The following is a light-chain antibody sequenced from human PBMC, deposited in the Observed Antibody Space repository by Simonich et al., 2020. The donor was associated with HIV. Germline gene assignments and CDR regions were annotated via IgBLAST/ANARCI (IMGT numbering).Light chain of an antibody. CDR3: CSYAGSYTWV. CDR1: SSDVGGYNY. CDR2: DVS. V-gene: IGLV2-11*01. J-gene: IGLJ3*02. Sequence: QSALTQPASVSGSPGQSITISCTGTSSDVGGYNYVSWYQQHPGKAPKLMIYDVSKRPSGVPDRFSGSKSGNTASLTISGLQAEDEAAYYFCSYAGSYTWVFGGGTKLTVL.